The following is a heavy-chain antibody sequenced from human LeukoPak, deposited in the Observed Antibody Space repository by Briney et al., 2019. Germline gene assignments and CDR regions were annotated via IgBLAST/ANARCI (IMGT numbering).Heavy chain of an antibody. CDR3: AKERASYGVPGLFDY. CDR1: GFTVSSNY. D-gene: IGHD5-18*01. CDR2: ISASGYST. J-gene: IGHJ4*02. V-gene: IGHV3-23*01. Sequence: PGRSLRLSCAASGFTVSSNYMSWVRQAPGKGLEWVSAISASGYSTHYADSVKGRFTISRDNSKNTLYLQMNSLRAEDTAVYYCAKERASYGVPGLFDYWGQGTLVTVSS.